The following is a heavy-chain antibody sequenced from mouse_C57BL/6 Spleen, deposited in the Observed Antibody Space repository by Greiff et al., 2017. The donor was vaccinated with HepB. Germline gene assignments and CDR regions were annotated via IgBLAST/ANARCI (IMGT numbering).Heavy chain of an antibody. CDR3: ARTLITTVVATGRGFDV. CDR1: GYSFTDYN. V-gene: IGHV1-39*01. D-gene: IGHD1-1*01. CDR2: INPNYGTT. J-gene: IGHJ1*03. Sequence: EVQLQQSGPELVKPGAPVKISCKASGYSFTDYNMNWVKQSNGKSLEWIGVINPNYGTTSYNQKFKGKATLTVDQSSSTAYMQLNSLTSEDSAVYYCARTLITTVVATGRGFDVWGTGTTVTVSS.